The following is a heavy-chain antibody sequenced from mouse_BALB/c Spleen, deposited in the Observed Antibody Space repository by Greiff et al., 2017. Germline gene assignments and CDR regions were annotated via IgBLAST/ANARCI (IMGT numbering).Heavy chain of an antibody. CDR2: IYPGNGGT. CDR3: ARSDYYGSSSLGY. Sequence: QVQLQQSGAELMKPGASVKISCKATGYTFSSYWIEWVKQTPGQGLEWIGYIYPGNGGTNYNQKFKGKATLTADTSSSTAYMQISSLTSEDSAVYFCARSDYYGSSSLGYWGQGTTLTVSS. V-gene: IGHV1-9*01. CDR1: GYTFSSYW. D-gene: IGHD1-1*01. J-gene: IGHJ2*01.